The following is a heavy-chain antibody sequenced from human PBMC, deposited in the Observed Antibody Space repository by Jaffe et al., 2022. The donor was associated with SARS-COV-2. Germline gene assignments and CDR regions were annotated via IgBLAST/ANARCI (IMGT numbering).Heavy chain of an antibody. CDR3: AREGDCSGGSCYRSVGYYGMDV. CDR1: GFTFSSYW. CDR2: INSDGSST. Sequence: EVQLVESGGGLVQPGGSLRLSCAASGFTFSSYWMHWVRQAPGKGLVWVSRINSDGSSTSYADSVKGRFTISRDNAKNTLYLQMNSLRAEDTAVYYCAREGDCSGGSCYRSVGYYGMDVWGQGTTVTVSS. V-gene: IGHV3-74*01. J-gene: IGHJ6*02. D-gene: IGHD2-15*01.